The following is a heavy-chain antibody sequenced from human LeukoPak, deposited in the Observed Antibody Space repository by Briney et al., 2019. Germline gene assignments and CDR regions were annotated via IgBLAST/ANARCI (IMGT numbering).Heavy chain of an antibody. V-gene: IGHV5-51*01. J-gene: IGHJ4*02. Sequence: GESLQISCKGSGYSFTSYWIGWVRQLPGKGLEWMGIIYPGDSDTRYSPSFQGQVTISADKSIDTAYLQWSSLEASDTAMYYCARRGGSRALDSWGQGTLVTVSS. CDR3: ARRGGSRALDS. CDR1: GYSFTSYW. CDR2: IYPGDSDT. D-gene: IGHD6-13*01.